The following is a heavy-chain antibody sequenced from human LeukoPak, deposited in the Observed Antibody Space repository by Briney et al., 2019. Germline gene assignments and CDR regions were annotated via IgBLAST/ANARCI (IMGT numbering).Heavy chain of an antibody. D-gene: IGHD3-22*01. CDR1: GYTFTSYV. V-gene: IGHV1-18*01. J-gene: IGHJ3*02. Sequence: ASVKVSCKASGYTFTSYVISWVRQAPGQGLEWMGWISAYNGNTNYAQKLQGRVTMTTDTSTSTAYMELRSLRSDDTAVYYCARPDNEKNYYDSSGYVFSVGAFDIRGQGTMVTVSS. CDR3: ARPDNEKNYYDSSGYVFSVGAFDI. CDR2: ISAYNGNT.